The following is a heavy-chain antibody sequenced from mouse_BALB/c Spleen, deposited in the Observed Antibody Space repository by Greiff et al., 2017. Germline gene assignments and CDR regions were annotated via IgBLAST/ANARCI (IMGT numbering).Heavy chain of an antibody. J-gene: IGHJ4*01. V-gene: IGHV2-4-1*01. Sequence: VMLVESGPGLVQPSQSLSITCTVSGFSLTSYGVHWVRQSPGKGLEWLGVIWSGGSTDYNAAFISRLSISKDNSKSQVFFKMNSLQADDTAIYYCARNLGDYPYYYAMDYWGQGTSVTVSS. CDR2: IWSGGST. D-gene: IGHD2-4*01. CDR1: GFSLTSYG. CDR3: ARNLGDYPYYYAMDY.